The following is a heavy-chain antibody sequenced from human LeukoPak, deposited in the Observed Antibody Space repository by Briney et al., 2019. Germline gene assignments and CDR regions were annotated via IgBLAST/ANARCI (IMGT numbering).Heavy chain of an antibody. V-gene: IGHV4-39*07. Sequence: PSETLSLTCTVSGGSISSSSYYWGWIRQPPGKGLEWIGSIYYSGSTYYNPSLKSRVTISVDTSKNQFSLKLSSVTAADTAVYYCARARRALKWELLFAYFDYWGQGTLVTVSS. CDR3: ARARRALKWELLFAYFDY. CDR1: GGSISSSSYY. CDR2: IYYSGST. J-gene: IGHJ4*02. D-gene: IGHD1-26*01.